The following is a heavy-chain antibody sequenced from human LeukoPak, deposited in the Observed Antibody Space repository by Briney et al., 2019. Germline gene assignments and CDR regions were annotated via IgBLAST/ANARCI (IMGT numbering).Heavy chain of an antibody. CDR2: IYHSGST. Sequence: PSETLSLTCTVSGYSISSGYYWGWIRQPPGKGLEWIGSIYHSGSTYYNPSLKSRVTISVDTSKNQFSLKLSSVTAADTAVYYCARDYYDSSGYSYYFDYWGQGTLVTVSS. V-gene: IGHV4-38-2*02. CDR1: GYSISSGYY. D-gene: IGHD3-22*01. CDR3: ARDYYDSSGYSYYFDY. J-gene: IGHJ4*02.